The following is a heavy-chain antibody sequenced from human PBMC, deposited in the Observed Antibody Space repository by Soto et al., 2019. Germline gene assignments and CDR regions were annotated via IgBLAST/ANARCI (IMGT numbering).Heavy chain of an antibody. CDR2: IWYDGSNK. CDR1: GFTFGNHG. D-gene: IGHD1-1*01. Sequence: GGSLRLSCAAFGFTFGNHGMHWVRQGPGKGLEWVAVIWYDGSNKYYADSVKGRFIISRDNSNNMLYLEMNSLRVEDTAVYHCARWGNWKVADNWGQGTLVTVSS. V-gene: IGHV3-33*01. CDR3: ARWGNWKVADN. J-gene: IGHJ4*02.